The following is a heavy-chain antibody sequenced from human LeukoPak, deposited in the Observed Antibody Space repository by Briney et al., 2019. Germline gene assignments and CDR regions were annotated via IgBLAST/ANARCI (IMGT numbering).Heavy chain of an antibody. CDR3: AKDLLGYCGGGSCFLAFDI. CDR2: ISGSGGST. Sequence: GGSLRLSCAASGFTFSSYAMSWVRQAPGKGLEWVAAISGSGGSTYYADSVKGRFTISRDNSKSTLYLQINSLRAEDTAVYYCAKDLLGYCGGGSCFLAFDIWGQGTMVTVSS. J-gene: IGHJ3*02. V-gene: IGHV3-23*01. D-gene: IGHD2-15*01. CDR1: GFTFSSYA.